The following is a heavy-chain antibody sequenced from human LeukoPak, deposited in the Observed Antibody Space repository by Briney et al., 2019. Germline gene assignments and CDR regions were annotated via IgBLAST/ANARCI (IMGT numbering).Heavy chain of an antibody. V-gene: IGHV3-23*01. CDR1: GLTLSNYA. Sequence: GGSLRLSCAASGLTLSNYALVWVRQAPGKRLEWVSAITGSGGTVYADSVKGRFTISRDNSKNTLYLQMNSLRAEDTAVYYCGQDPNGDYLGAFDFWCQGTRVSVSS. D-gene: IGHD4-17*01. CDR2: ITGSGGT. CDR3: GQDPNGDYLGAFDF. J-gene: IGHJ3*01.